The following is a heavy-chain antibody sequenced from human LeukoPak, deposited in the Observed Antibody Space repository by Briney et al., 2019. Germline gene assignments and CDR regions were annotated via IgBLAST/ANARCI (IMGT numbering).Heavy chain of an antibody. CDR1: GFTISSNY. V-gene: IGHV3-53*01. D-gene: IGHD7-27*01. CDR2: IYSGGST. J-gene: IGHJ4*02. CDR3: AREPSLAGGFDY. Sequence: PGGSLRLSCAASGFTISSNYMSWVRQAPGKGLEWVSVIYSGGSTYYADSVKGRFTISRDNSKNTLYLQMNSLRAEDTAVYYCAREPSLAGGFDYWGQGTLVTVSS.